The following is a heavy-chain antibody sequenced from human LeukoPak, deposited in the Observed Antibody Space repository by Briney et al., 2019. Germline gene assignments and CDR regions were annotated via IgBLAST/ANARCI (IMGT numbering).Heavy chain of an antibody. CDR2: IYYSGTT. D-gene: IGHD6-13*01. Sequence: SETLSLTCTVSGGSISSSTYHWGWIRQPPGKGLEWIGSIYYSGTTYYNPSLKSRVTISVDTSKNQFSLKLSSVIAADTAVYYCARAAAARTRWFDPWGQGTLVTVSS. CDR1: GGSISSSTYH. V-gene: IGHV4-39*01. J-gene: IGHJ5*02. CDR3: ARAAAARTRWFDP.